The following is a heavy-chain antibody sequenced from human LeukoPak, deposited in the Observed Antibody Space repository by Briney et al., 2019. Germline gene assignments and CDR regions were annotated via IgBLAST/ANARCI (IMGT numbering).Heavy chain of an antibody. Sequence: PGGSLRLSCSASGFTFSSYTMHWVRQAPGKGLEYVSAISSIGGSTYFADSVQGRFITSRDNSKNTVYLQMSSLRTEDTAVYYCVKGGSGTYRGDFDYWGQGTLATVSS. CDR3: VKGGSGTYRGDFDY. CDR1: GFTFSSYT. V-gene: IGHV3-64D*09. CDR2: ISSIGGST. J-gene: IGHJ4*02. D-gene: IGHD1-26*01.